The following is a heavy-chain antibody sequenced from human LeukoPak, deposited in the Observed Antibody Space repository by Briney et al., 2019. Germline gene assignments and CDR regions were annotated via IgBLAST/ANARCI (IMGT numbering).Heavy chain of an antibody. CDR3: ARGLHQLLLPGFDY. CDR1: GVSISSGDYY. J-gene: IGHJ4*02. CDR2: IYYSGST. V-gene: IGHV4-30-4*01. D-gene: IGHD2-2*01. Sequence: SETLSLTCTVSGVSISSGDYYWSWIRQPPGKGLEWIGYIYYSGSTYYNPSLKSRVTISVDTSKNQFSLKLSSVTAADTAVYYCARGLHQLLLPGFDYWGQGTLVTVSS.